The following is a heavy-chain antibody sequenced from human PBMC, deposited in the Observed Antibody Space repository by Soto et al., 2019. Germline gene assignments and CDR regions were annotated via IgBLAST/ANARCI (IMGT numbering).Heavy chain of an antibody. D-gene: IGHD4-17*01. Sequence: QVQLVESGGGVVQPGRSLRLSCAASGFTFSRYGMHWVRQAPGKGLEGVAVIWYDGSNKYYADSVKGRFTISRDNSNITLYLQMDSLRAEDTAMYYWARGEDSVTTDYWSQGTLVTVSS. CDR2: IWYDGSNK. CDR1: GFTFSRYG. J-gene: IGHJ4*01. CDR3: ARGEDSVTTDY. V-gene: IGHV3-33*01.